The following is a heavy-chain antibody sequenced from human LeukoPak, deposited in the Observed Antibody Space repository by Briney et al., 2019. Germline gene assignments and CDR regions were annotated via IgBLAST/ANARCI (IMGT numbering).Heavy chain of an antibody. J-gene: IGHJ6*02. CDR1: GGSISSGDYY. CDR2: INHSGST. D-gene: IGHD1-26*01. CDR3: ARGVVGATTPNHLYYYYGMDV. Sequence: SQTLSLTCTVSGGSISSGDYYWSWIRQPPGKGLEWIGEINHSGSTNYNPSLKSRVTISVDTSKNQFSLKLSSVTAADTAVYYCARGVVGATTPNHLYYYYGMDVWGQGTTVTVSS. V-gene: IGHV4-30-4*01.